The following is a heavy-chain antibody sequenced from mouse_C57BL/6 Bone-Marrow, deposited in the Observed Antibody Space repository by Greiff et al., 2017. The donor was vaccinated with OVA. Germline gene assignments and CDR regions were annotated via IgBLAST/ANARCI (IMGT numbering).Heavy chain of an antibody. V-gene: IGHV5-16*01. Sequence: EVQLVESEGGLVQPGSSMKLSCTASGFTFSDYYMAWVRQVPEKGLEWVANINYDGSSTYYLDSLKSRFIISRDNAKNILYLQMSSLKSEDTATYYGARNYGSRYDWDFDVWGTGTTVTVSS. CDR1: GFTFSDYY. CDR3: ARNYGSRYDWDFDV. CDR2: INYDGSST. J-gene: IGHJ1*03. D-gene: IGHD1-1*01.